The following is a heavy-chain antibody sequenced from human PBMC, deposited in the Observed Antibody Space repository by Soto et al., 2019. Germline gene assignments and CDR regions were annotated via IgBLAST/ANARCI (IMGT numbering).Heavy chain of an antibody. CDR3: AKERYYYYYYMDV. J-gene: IGHJ6*03. CDR2: ISGSGGST. CDR1: GFTFSSYA. Sequence: GGSLRLSCAASGFTFSSYAMSWVRQAPGKGLEWVSAISGSGGSTYYADSVKGRFNISRDNSKNTLNLQMNSLRAEDTAVYYCAKERYYYYYYMDVWGKGTTVTVSS. V-gene: IGHV3-23*01.